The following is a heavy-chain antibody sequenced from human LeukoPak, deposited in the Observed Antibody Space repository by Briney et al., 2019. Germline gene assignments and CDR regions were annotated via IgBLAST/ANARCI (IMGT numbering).Heavy chain of an antibody. V-gene: IGHV3-21*01. J-gene: IGHJ6*02. CDR1: GFTFSSYS. D-gene: IGHD5-18*01. CDR3: ARDPAGSYGNYGMDV. Sequence: GGSLRLSCAASGFTFSSYSMNWVRQAPGKGLEWVSSISSSSSYIYYADSVKGRFTISRDNAKNSLYLQMNSLRAEDTAVYYCARDPAGSYGNYGMDVWGQGTTVTVSS. CDR2: ISSSSSYI.